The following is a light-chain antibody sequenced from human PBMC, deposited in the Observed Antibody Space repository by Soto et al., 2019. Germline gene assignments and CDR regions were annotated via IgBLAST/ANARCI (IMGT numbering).Light chain of an antibody. V-gene: IGKV3-20*01. J-gene: IGKJ1*01. CDR2: GAS. CDR3: QQYGSSPRS. CDR1: QSVSSTY. Sequence: EIVLTQSPGTLSLSPGERATLSCRASQSVSSTYLAWYQHKLGQAPRLLIYGASSKASGIPDRFSGSGSGTDFTLTISRLAPEDFAVYYCQQYGSSPRSFGQGTKVDIK.